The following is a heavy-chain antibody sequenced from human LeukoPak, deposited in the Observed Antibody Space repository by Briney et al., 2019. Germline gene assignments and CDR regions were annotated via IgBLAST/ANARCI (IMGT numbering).Heavy chain of an antibody. D-gene: IGHD3-22*01. Sequence: TGGSLRLSCAASGFTVSSNYMSWVRQAPGKGLEWVSVIYSGGSTYYADSVKGRFTISRDNSKNTLYLQMNSLRAEDTAVYYCANTPYYYDSSGYYSGFWGQGTLVTVSS. CDR1: GFTVSSNY. V-gene: IGHV3-53*01. CDR3: ANTPYYYDSSGYYSGF. J-gene: IGHJ4*02. CDR2: IYSGGST.